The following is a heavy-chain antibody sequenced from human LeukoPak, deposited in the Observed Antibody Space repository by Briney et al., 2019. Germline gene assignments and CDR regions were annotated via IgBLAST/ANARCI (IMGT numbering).Heavy chain of an antibody. Sequence: GRSLRLSCAASGFTFSSYWMSWVRQAPGKGLEWVANIKQDGSEKYYVDSVKGRYTISRDNAKNSLYLQMNSLRAEDTAVYYCARDSRYDYVWGSYLAYFDYWGQGTLVTVSS. D-gene: IGHD3-16*02. J-gene: IGHJ4*02. CDR1: GFTFSSYW. CDR2: IKQDGSEK. V-gene: IGHV3-7*01. CDR3: ARDSRYDYVWGSYLAYFDY.